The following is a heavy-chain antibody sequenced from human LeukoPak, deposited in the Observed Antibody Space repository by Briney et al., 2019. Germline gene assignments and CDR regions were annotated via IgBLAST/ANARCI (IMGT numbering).Heavy chain of an antibody. D-gene: IGHD6-19*01. J-gene: IGHJ3*02. CDR2: ISYDGSNK. CDR3: AKQCGGSDWFDAFDI. Sequence: GGPLRLSCAASGFTFSYYGLHWVRQGPGKGLEWGAVISYDGSNKYYADSVKGRFTISRDNSKNTLYLQMNRLRAEDTAVYYCAKQCGGSDWFDAFDIWGQGTMVTVSS. V-gene: IGHV3-30*18. CDR1: GFTFSYYG.